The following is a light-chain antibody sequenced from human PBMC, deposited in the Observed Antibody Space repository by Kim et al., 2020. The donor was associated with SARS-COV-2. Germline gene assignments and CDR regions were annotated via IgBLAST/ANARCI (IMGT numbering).Light chain of an antibody. CDR1: KLGDKY. CDR2: QDD. J-gene: IGLJ3*02. CDR3: QAWDSGTGV. V-gene: IGLV3-1*01. Sequence: SYELTQPPSVSVSPGQTASITCSGDKLGDKYAHWYHQKPGQSPVVVIYQDDKRPSGIPERFSGSNSGNTATLTISGTQAMDEADYYCQAWDSGTGVFGGGTKLTVL.